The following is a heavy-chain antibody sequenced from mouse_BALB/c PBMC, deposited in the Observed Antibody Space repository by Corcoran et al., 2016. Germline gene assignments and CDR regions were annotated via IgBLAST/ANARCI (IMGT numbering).Heavy chain of an antibody. Sequence: QIQMVQSGPEMKNPGESVKSSCKASGDTFTNPGMNWVKQAPGKGFKRMGWINTYTGEPTYADDFKGRFAFSLETSASTAFLQINNLKNEDTATYFCAREPFARDYWGQGTSVTVSS. CDR2: INTYTGEP. CDR1: GDTFTNPG. J-gene: IGHJ4*01. V-gene: IGHV9-3-1*01. CDR3: AREPFARDY.